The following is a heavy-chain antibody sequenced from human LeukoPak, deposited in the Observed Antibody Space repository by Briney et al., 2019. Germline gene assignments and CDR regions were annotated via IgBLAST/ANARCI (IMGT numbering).Heavy chain of an antibody. Sequence: ATVKVSCKASGYTFTSYAMHWVRQAPGQRLEWMGWINAGNGNTKYSQKFQGRVTITRDISASTAYMELSSLRSEDTAVYYCARGPKYNWNDGPVDYWGQGTLVTVSS. D-gene: IGHD1-1*01. CDR1: GYTFTSYA. CDR2: INAGNGNT. CDR3: ARGPKYNWNDGPVDY. J-gene: IGHJ4*02. V-gene: IGHV1-3*01.